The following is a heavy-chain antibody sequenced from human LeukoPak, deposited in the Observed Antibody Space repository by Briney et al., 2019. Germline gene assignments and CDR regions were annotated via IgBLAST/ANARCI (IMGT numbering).Heavy chain of an antibody. D-gene: IGHD3-10*01. Sequence: SETLSLTCAVYGGSFSGYYWSWIRQPPGKGLEWIGEINHSGSTNYNPSLKSRVTISVDTSKNPFSLKLSSVTAADTAVYYCARGLFQGSGSYSPEYYYYMDVWGKGTTVTVSS. CDR2: INHSGST. J-gene: IGHJ6*03. V-gene: IGHV4-34*01. CDR1: GGSFSGYY. CDR3: ARGLFQGSGSYSPEYYYYMDV.